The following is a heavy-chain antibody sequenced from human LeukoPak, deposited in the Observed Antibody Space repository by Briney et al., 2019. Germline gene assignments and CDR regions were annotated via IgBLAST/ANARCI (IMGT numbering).Heavy chain of an antibody. J-gene: IGHJ4*02. D-gene: IGHD1-20*01. CDR1: GLAFSSYN. CDR2: ISSSSSSGSYK. Sequence: GGSLRLSCVGSGLAFSSYNMHWVRQAPGKGLEWVSTISSSSSSGSYKYYADSVKGRFTISRDNAKNSLYLQMDSLRAGDTAVYFCARGTNWSPLDFDYWGQGTLVTVSS. V-gene: IGHV3-21*01. CDR3: ARGTNWSPLDFDY.